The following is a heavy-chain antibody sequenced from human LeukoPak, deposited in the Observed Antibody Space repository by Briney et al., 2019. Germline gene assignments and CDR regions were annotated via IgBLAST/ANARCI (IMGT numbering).Heavy chain of an antibody. D-gene: IGHD4-17*01. CDR3: ARDATVTDFDY. V-gene: IGHV3-21*01. CDR1: GFTSSSYS. CDR2: ISSSSSYI. J-gene: IGHJ4*02. Sequence: GGSLRLSCAASGFTSSSYSMNWVRQAPGKGLEWVSSISSSSSYIYYADSVKGRFTISRDNAKNSLYLQMNSLRAEDTAVYYCARDATVTDFDYWGQGTLVTVSS.